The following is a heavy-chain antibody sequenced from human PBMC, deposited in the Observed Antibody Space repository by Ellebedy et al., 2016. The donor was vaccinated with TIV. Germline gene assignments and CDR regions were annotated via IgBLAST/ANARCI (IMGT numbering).Heavy chain of an antibody. V-gene: IGHV1-2*04. J-gene: IGHJ4*02. D-gene: IGHD3-10*01. CDR2: INPNSGGT. CDR1: GYTFTGYY. Sequence: AASVKVSCKASGYTFTGYYMHWVRQAPGQGLEWMGWINPNSGGTNYAQKFQGWVTMTRDTSISTAYMELSRLRSEDTAVYYCARGLESYWLDYWGQGTLVTVSS. CDR3: ARGLESYWLDY.